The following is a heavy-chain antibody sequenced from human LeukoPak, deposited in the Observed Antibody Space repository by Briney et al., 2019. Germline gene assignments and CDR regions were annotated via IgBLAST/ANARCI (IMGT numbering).Heavy chain of an antibody. Sequence: GGSLRLSCAASGFTFNDYAMHWVRHAPGKGLEWVSLISWDGGSTYYADSVKGRFTISRDNSKNSLYLQMNSLRAEDTALYYCAKDRRYCRDGSCWANVFAPWGQGTLVTVSS. CDR3: AKDRRYCRDGSCWANVFAP. V-gene: IGHV3-43D*04. CDR2: ISWDGGST. J-gene: IGHJ5*02. CDR1: GFTFNDYA. D-gene: IGHD2-15*01.